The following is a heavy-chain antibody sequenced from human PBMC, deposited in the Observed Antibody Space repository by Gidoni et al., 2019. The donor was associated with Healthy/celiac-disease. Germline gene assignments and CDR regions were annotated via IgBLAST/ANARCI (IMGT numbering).Heavy chain of an antibody. CDR2: IYYSGST. CDR1: GGSISSYY. Sequence: SSPGLVKPSETLSLTCTVSGGSISSYYWSWIRQPPGKGLEWIGYIYYSGSTNYNPSLKSRVTISVDTSKNQFSLKLSSVTAADTAVYYCARFPDSSSWYGFDPWGQGTLVTVSS. CDR3: ARFPDSSSWYGFDP. J-gene: IGHJ5*02. D-gene: IGHD6-13*01. V-gene: IGHV4-59*01.